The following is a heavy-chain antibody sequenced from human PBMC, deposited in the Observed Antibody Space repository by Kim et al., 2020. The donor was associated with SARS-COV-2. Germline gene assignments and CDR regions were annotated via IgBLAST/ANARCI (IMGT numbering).Heavy chain of an antibody. J-gene: IGHJ6*02. CDR3: ARARYGMDV. CDR2: GST. Sequence: GSTTNPQKFQGRVTMTRDTSTSTVYMELSSLRSEDTAVYYCARARYGMDVWGQGTTVTVSS. V-gene: IGHV1-46*01.